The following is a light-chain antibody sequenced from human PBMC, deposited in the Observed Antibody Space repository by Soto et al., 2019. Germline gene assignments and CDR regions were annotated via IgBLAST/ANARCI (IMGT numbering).Light chain of an antibody. Sequence: DIQLTQFPSTLSASVGDKVTITCRASESVNRWLAWYQQKPGKAPKLLIYKASTLENGVPTRFRGSGSGTEFTLTISSLQPDDFATYYCHQYNSYSTFGGGTKVDIK. CDR3: HQYNSYST. J-gene: IGKJ4*01. CDR2: KAS. V-gene: IGKV1-5*03. CDR1: ESVNRW.